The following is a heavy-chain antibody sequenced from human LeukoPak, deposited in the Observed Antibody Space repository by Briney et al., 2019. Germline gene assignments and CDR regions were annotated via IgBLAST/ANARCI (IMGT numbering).Heavy chain of an antibody. V-gene: IGHV1-58*01. J-gene: IGHJ5*02. CDR2: IGLGSGDT. CDR3: VAERYSDGCCWFDP. Sequence: SVKVSCKTTGFTFSSSTVQWVRQARGQRLEWLGWIGLGSGDTKYAQRVQERLTLTRDMSTNTAYMELSSLRSEDTAVYYCVAERYSDGCCWFDPWGQGTLVTVSS. D-gene: IGHD6-25*01. CDR1: GFTFSSST.